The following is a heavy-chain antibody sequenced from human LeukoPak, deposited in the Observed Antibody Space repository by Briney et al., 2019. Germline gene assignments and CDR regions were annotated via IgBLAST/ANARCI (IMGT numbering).Heavy chain of an antibody. Sequence: GGSLRLSCAASGFTFSDHYMSWIRQAPGKGLEWVSYISSSGSTIYYADSVKGRFTISRDNAKNSLYLQMNSLRAEDTAVYYCARNRNTGIWSGYYSDYWGQGTLVTVSS. D-gene: IGHD3-3*01. CDR1: GFTFSDHY. J-gene: IGHJ4*02. CDR2: ISSSGSTI. V-gene: IGHV3-11*01. CDR3: ARNRNTGIWSGYYSDY.